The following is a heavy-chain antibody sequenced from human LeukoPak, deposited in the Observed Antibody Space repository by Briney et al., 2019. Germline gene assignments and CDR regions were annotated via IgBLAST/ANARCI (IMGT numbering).Heavy chain of an antibody. J-gene: IGHJ4*02. CDR3: TRGKYYFDY. CDR1: VDSISGYY. Sequence: PSETLSLTCTVSVDSISGYYWSWIRQPPGKGLEWIGYMYYSGNTNYNPSLKSRLTTSLDTSKNQFSLKLSSVTAADTAVYYCTRGKYYFDYWGQGTLVTVSS. CDR2: MYYSGNT. V-gene: IGHV4-59*01.